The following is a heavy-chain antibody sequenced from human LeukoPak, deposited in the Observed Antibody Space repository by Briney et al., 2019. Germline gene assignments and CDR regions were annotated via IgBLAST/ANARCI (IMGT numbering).Heavy chain of an antibody. CDR3: AKDQGGYSYGYDFDY. D-gene: IGHD5-18*01. V-gene: IGHV3-23*01. CDR2: ISGSGGST. Sequence: GGSLRLSCAASGFTFSSYAMIWVRQPPGKRLEGVSAISGSGGSTYYADSVKGRFTISRDNSKNTLYLQMNSLRAEDTAVYYCAKDQGGYSYGYDFDYWGQGTLVTVSS. CDR1: GFTFSSYA. J-gene: IGHJ4*02.